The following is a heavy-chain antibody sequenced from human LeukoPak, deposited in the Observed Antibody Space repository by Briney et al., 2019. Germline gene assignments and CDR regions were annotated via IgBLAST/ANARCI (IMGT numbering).Heavy chain of an antibody. CDR3: AREREDIVVVPAADHIGYMDV. J-gene: IGHJ6*03. D-gene: IGHD2-2*01. V-gene: IGHV1-46*01. CDR2: INPSGGST. CDR1: VYSFTSYY. Sequence: WSSVNVSCKASVYSFTSYYMHWVRQAPGQGLEWMGIINPSGGSTSYAQKFQGRVTMTRDMSTSTVYMELSSLRSEDTAVYYCAREREDIVVVPAADHIGYMDVWGKGTTVTVSS.